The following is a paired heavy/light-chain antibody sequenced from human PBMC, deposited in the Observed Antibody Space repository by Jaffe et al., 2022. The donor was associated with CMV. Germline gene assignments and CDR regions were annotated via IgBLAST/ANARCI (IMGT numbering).Heavy chain of an antibody. J-gene: IGHJ6*02. D-gene: IGHD6-19*01. Sequence: QGQLVQSGAEVKMPGASVKVSCEASGYTFANYDINWVRQAAGQGLEWVGWMNPGSGNTGYAQKFQGRVSMTRSSSTDTAYLELRSLKYEDAAVYYCARPSETSGWYFYGMDVWGQGTTVTVFS. CDR1: GYTFANYD. CDR2: MNPGSGNT. V-gene: IGHV1-8*01. CDR3: ARPSETSGWYFYGMDV.
Light chain of an antibody. Sequence: QSVLTQPPSVSGTLGQRVTISCSGGSSNIGSNFVYWYQQIPGLAPKLLTYRQNHRPSGAPDRFSDSKSGTSASLAISGLRSEDEADYYCAAWDDSLSAQVFGGGTKVTVL. V-gene: IGLV1-47*01. CDR3: AAWDDSLSAQV. CDR2: RQN. CDR1: SSNIGSNF. J-gene: IGLJ3*02.